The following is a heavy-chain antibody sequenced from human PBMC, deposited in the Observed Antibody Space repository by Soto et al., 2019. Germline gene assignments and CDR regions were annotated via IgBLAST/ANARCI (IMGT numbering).Heavy chain of an antibody. D-gene: IGHD3-10*01. CDR3: ARGPAGSGKRLNWFDP. J-gene: IGHJ5*02. CDR2: MNPNSGNT. Sequence: GASVKVSCKASGYTFTSYDINWVRQATGQGLEWMGWMNPNSGNTGYAQKFQGRVTMTRNTSISTAYMELSSLRSEDTAVYYCARGPAGSGKRLNWFDPWGQGTLVTVSS. V-gene: IGHV1-8*01. CDR1: GYTFTSYD.